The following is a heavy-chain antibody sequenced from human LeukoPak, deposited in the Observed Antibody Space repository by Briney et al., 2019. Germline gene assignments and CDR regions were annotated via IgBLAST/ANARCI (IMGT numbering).Heavy chain of an antibody. J-gene: IGHJ4*02. CDR2: IGGGGTNT. CDR3: AKDARGYHRPIDH. V-gene: IGHV3-23*01. Sequence: GGSLRLSCVASGCTFSDYGLSWVRQAPGKGLEWVSGIGGGGTNTDYADSVKGRFTISRDNSKNTLTLQMSSLRADDTAVYFCAKDARGYHRPIDHWGQGILVTVSS. D-gene: IGHD3-22*01. CDR1: GCTFSDYG.